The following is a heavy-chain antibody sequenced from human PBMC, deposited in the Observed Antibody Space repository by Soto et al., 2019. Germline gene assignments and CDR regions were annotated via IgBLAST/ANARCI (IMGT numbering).Heavy chain of an antibody. CDR2: ISSSSSYI. Sequence: EVQLVESGGGLVKPGGSLRLSCAASGFTFSSYSMNWVRQAPGKGLEWVSSISSSSSYIYYADSVKGRFTISRDNXKNSLYLQMNGLRAEDTAVYYCARDPPNGETGMDVWGQGTTVTVSS. V-gene: IGHV3-21*01. D-gene: IGHD4-17*01. CDR3: ARDPPNGETGMDV. CDR1: GFTFSSYS. J-gene: IGHJ6*02.